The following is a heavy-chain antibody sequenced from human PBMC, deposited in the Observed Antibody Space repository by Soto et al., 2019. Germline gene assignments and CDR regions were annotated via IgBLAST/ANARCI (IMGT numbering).Heavy chain of an antibody. CDR3: AKAARPGIAAAGAGVVFDY. CDR1: GGTFSSYA. D-gene: IGHD6-13*01. J-gene: IGHJ4*02. V-gene: IGHV1-69*01. CDR2: IIPIFGTA. Sequence: QVQLVQSGAEVKKPGSSVNVSCTASGGTFSSYAISWVRQAPGQGLEWMGGIIPIFGTANYAQKFQGRVTITADESTSTAYLDLSSLSSEDTAVYYCAKAARPGIAAAGAGVVFDYWGQGTLVTVSS.